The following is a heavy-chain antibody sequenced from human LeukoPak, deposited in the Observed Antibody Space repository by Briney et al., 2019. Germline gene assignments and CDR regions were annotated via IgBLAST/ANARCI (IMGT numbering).Heavy chain of an antibody. Sequence: PSETLSLTCTVSGGSISSAHDFWSWIRQPAGKGLEWIGRIYTSGSTDYNPSLKTRVTISVDTSRNQFSLNLSSVTAADTAVYYCARRRVTGTTRNHNWFDPWGQGTLVTVSS. V-gene: IGHV4-61*02. J-gene: IGHJ5*02. CDR2: IYTSGST. D-gene: IGHD1-7*01. CDR1: GGSISSAHDF. CDR3: ARRRVTGTTRNHNWFDP.